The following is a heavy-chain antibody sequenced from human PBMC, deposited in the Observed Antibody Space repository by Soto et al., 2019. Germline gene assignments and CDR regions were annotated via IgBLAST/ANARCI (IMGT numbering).Heavy chain of an antibody. D-gene: IGHD3-22*01. CDR2: IYYSGST. Sequence: SETLSLTCTVSGGSISSGGYYWSWIRQHPGKGLEWIGYIYYSGSTYYNPSLKSRVTISVDTSRDQFSLKLSSVTAADTAVYYCVICEYYYDNNGAFDVWSPGTTVTVSS. J-gene: IGHJ3*01. CDR1: GGSISSGGYY. V-gene: IGHV4-31*03. CDR3: VICEYYYDNNGAFDV.